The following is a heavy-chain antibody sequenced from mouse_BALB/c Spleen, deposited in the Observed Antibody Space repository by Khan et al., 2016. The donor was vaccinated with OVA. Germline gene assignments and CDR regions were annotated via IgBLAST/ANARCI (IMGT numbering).Heavy chain of an antibody. J-gene: IGHJ3*01. V-gene: IGHV1S135*01. CDR1: DYSFTSYY. CDR3: ARGTFDY. Sequence: VQLQQSGPELMKPGASVNISCKASDYSFTSYYIHWVKQSHGKSLQWIGYIDPFNGGTDYNQKFKGKATLTVSQSSNTAYMHLSSLTSEDSAVYYCARGTFDYWGQGTLVTVSA. D-gene: IGHD3-3*01. CDR2: IDPFNGGT.